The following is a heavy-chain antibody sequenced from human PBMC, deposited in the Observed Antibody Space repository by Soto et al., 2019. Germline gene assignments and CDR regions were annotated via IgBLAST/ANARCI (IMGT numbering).Heavy chain of an antibody. D-gene: IGHD3-10*01. CDR2: IRSQKDGGAT. Sequence: EIQLVESGGGVVKPGESLTLSCVASGFTVKDAWMHWVRQAPGKGLEWLGLIRSQKDGGATHYAAPVRDRFTISRDDSRNTLYLRMNSLKIEDTAVYYCTQLYRDDPWGQGTLVTVSP. V-gene: IGHV3-15*01. CDR3: TQLYRDDP. CDR1: GFTVKDAW. J-gene: IGHJ5*02.